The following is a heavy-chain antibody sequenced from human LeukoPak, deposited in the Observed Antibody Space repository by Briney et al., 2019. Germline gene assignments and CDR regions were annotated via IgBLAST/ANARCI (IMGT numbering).Heavy chain of an antibody. CDR3: ARTTSLTASGYDL. J-gene: IGHJ4*02. D-gene: IGHD4-17*01. V-gene: IGHV1-8*03. CDR1: GYTFTDYH. Sequence: ASVKVSCKASGYTFTDYHINRVRQATGQGLEWMGWINPNNGDTGYAQTFRDRVPITRDTSISTAYMEVRSLGSEDTAVYFCARTTSLTASGYDLWGQGTLVTVSS. CDR2: INPNNGDT.